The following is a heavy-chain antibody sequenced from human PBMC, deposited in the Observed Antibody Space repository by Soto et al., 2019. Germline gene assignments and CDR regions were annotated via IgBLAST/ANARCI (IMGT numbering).Heavy chain of an antibody. V-gene: IGHV3-33*01. CDR2: IWYDGSNK. D-gene: IGHD2-21*01. CDR1: GFTFSSYG. CDR3: ARPIAGHIVVDDAFDI. Sequence: GGSLRLSCAASGFTFSSYGMHWVRQAPGKGLEWVAVIWYDGSNKYYADSVKGRFTISRDNSKNTLYLQMNSLRAEDTAVYYCARPIAGHIVVDDAFDIWGQGTMVTVSS. J-gene: IGHJ3*02.